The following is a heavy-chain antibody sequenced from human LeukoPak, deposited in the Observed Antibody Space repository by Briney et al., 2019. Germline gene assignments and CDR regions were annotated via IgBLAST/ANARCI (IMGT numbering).Heavy chain of an antibody. Sequence: PGGSLRLSCAASGLIVNNYAMSWVRQAPGKGLEWVSGISGSGDRTYYADSVKGRFSISRDNSKNMVYLQMNSLRAEDSAVYYCAKWDHDYGGNFEDYWGQGTLVAVSS. V-gene: IGHV3-23*01. CDR1: GLIVNNYA. J-gene: IGHJ4*02. D-gene: IGHD4-23*01. CDR2: ISGSGDRT. CDR3: AKWDHDYGGNFEDY.